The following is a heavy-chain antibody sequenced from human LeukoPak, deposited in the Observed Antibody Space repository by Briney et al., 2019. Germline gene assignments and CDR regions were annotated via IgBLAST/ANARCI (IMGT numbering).Heavy chain of an antibody. CDR2: ISAYNGNT. CDR1: GYTFTSYG. D-gene: IGHD3-22*01. CDR3: AREVYYYDSSGYGGNGAFDI. V-gene: IGHV1-18*01. Sequence: ASVKVSCKASGYTFTSYGISWVRQAPGQGLEWMGWISAYNGNTNYAQKLQGRVTMTTDTSTSTAYMELRSLRSDDTAVYYCAREVYYYDSSGYGGNGAFDIWGQGTMVTVSS. J-gene: IGHJ3*02.